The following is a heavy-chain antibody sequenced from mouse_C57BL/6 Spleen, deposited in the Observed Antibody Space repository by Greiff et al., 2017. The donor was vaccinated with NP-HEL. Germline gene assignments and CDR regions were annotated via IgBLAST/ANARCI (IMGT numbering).Heavy chain of an antibody. CDR2: INSGGSYT. CDR3: ARHESGTWEY. J-gene: IGHJ2*01. Sequence: DVQLVESGGDLVKPGASLKLSCAASGFTFSSYGMSWVRQTPDQRLEWVATINSGGSYTYYPESVKGRFTISRDTAKNTLYLQISSLKSEDTARDNCARHESGTWEYWGQGTTLTVSS. V-gene: IGHV5-6*01. D-gene: IGHD2-14*01. CDR1: GFTFSSYG.